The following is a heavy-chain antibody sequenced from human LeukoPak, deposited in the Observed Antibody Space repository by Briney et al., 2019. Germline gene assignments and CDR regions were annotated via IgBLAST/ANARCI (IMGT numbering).Heavy chain of an antibody. CDR1: GFTFSFYW. CDR2: MNRDGSEI. D-gene: IGHD2/OR15-2a*01. J-gene: IGHJ4*02. Sequence: QPGGSLRLSCAASGFTFSFYWMSWVRQAPGKGLEWVANMNRDGSEINYVDSVRGRFTISRDNAKNSLYRQMNSLRAEDTAVYFCARDLGFSTFDNWGQGTLVTVSS. CDR3: ARDLGFSTFDN. V-gene: IGHV3-7*01.